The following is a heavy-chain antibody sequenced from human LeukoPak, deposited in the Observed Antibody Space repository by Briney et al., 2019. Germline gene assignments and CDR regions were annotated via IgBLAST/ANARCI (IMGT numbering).Heavy chain of an antibody. CDR2: IYYSGST. V-gene: IGHV4-59*01. D-gene: IGHD3-3*01. Sequence: SETLPLTCTVSGGSISSYYWSWIRQPPGKGLEWIGYIYYSGSTNYNPSLKSRVTISVDTSKNQFSLKLSSVTAADTAVYYCARGFTIFGNYGMDVWGQGTTVTVSS. CDR3: ARGFTIFGNYGMDV. J-gene: IGHJ6*02. CDR1: GGSISSYY.